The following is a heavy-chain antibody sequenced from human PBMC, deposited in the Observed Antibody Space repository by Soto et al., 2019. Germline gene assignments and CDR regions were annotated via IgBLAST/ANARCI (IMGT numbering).Heavy chain of an antibody. CDR3: ARDYSYGFGGFDY. Sequence: EVQLVESGGGLVQPGGSLRLSCAGSGFTFSSYEMNWVRQAPGKGLEWVSYISSSGSTIYYADSVKGRFTISRDNAKNSLYLQMNSLRAEDTAVYYCARDYSYGFGGFDYWGQGTLVTVSS. D-gene: IGHD5-18*01. CDR1: GFTFSSYE. J-gene: IGHJ4*02. V-gene: IGHV3-48*03. CDR2: ISSSGSTI.